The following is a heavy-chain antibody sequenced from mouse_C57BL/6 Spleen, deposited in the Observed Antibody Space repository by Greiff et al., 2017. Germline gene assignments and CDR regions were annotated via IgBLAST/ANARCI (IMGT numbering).Heavy chain of an antibody. D-gene: IGHD1-1*01. CDR2: IWSDGST. J-gene: IGHJ4*01. CDR1: GFSLTSYG. CDR3: ARQDYGSSYRAMDY. V-gene: IGHV2-6-1*01. Sequence: VQLQESGPGLVAPSQSLSITCTVSGFSLTSYGVHWVRQPPGKGLEWLVVIWSDGSTTYNSALKSRLSISKDNSKSQVFLKMNSLQTDDTAMYYCARQDYGSSYRAMDYWGQGTSVTVSS.